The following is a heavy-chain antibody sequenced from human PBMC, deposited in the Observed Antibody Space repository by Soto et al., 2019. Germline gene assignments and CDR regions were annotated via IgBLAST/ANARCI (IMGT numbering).Heavy chain of an antibody. J-gene: IGHJ4*02. CDR2: TYYRSKWYN. CDR3: ARASGCHHVPLAY. CDR1: GDSVSSNSAA. V-gene: IGHV6-1*01. Sequence: SQTLSLTCVISGDSVSSNSAAWTWIRQSPSRGLEWLGNTYYRSKWYNDYADSVKSRISINPDTSKNQFSLQLNSVTPEDTAVYYCARASGCHHVPLAYWGQGTVVTVAS. D-gene: IGHD6-19*01.